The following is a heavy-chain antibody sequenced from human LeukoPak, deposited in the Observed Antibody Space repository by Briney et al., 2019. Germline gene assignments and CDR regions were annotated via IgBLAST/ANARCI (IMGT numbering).Heavy chain of an antibody. CDR2: IYYSGST. D-gene: IGHD6-19*01. CDR3: ARAVAGTGGAFDI. V-gene: IGHV4-59*01. CDR1: GGSISTYY. J-gene: IGHJ3*02. Sequence: SSETLSLTCTVSGGSISTYYWNWIRQPPGKGLEWIGHIYYSGSTSYNPSLKSRVTISVDTSKNQFSLKLSSVTAVDTAVYYCARAVAGTGGAFDIWGQGTMVTVSS.